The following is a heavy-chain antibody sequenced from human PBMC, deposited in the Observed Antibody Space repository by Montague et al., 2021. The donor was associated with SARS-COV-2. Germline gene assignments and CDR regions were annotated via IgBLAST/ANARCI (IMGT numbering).Heavy chain of an antibody. J-gene: IGHJ3*01. CDR1: GGSITNNIDY. V-gene: IGHV4-39*01. Sequence: SETLSLTCTVSGGSITNNIDYWAWIRQPPGKGLEWIGSIYYTGNTFYNPSLKSRVTIPVVTSKNQFTLKLRSVTAAETAVYYCARLRRCIGISCSPSAFDFWGQGTTVTVSS. CDR3: ARLRRCIGISCSPSAFDF. D-gene: IGHD3-3*02. CDR2: IYYTGNT.